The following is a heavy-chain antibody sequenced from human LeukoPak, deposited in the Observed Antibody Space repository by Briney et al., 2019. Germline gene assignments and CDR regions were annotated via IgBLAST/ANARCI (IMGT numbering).Heavy chain of an antibody. V-gene: IGHV3-74*01. CDR1: GFTFSSHW. CDR3: ARTYNPDY. D-gene: IGHD1-14*01. Sequence: SGGSLRLSCAASGFTFSSHWMHWVRQAPGKGLVWVSRINSDGSSTTYADSVKGRLTVSRDNSKNTLYLQMNSLRVEDTAVYYCARTYNPDYWGQGTLVTVSS. CDR2: INSDGSST. J-gene: IGHJ4*02.